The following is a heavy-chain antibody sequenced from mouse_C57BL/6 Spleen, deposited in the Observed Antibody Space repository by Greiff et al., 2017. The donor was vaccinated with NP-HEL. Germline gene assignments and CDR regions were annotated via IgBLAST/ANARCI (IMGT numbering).Heavy chain of an antibody. CDR1: GYTFTDYE. V-gene: IGHV1-15*01. D-gene: IGHD2-1*01. J-gene: IGHJ3*01. CDR2: IDPETGGT. CDR3: TRSSSTMVPWFAY. Sequence: VQLQQSGAELVRPGASVTLSCKASGYTFTDYEMHWVKQTPVHGLEWIGAIDPETGGTAYNQKFKGKAILTADKSSSTAYMELRSLTSEDSAVYYCTRSSSTMVPWFAYWGQGTLVTVPA.